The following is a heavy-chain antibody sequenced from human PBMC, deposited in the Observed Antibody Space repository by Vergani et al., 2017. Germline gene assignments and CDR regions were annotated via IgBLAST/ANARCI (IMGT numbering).Heavy chain of an antibody. D-gene: IGHD3-22*01. CDR3: ARDGYYDSSGYPR. V-gene: IGHV4-61*01. J-gene: IGHJ4*02. Sequence: QVQLQESGPGLVKPSETLSLTCTVSGGSVSSGSYYWSWIRQPPGKRLEWIGYIYYSGSTNYNPSLKSRVTISVDTSKNQFSLKLSSVTAADTAVYYCARDGYYDSSGYPRWGQGTLVTVSS. CDR2: IYYSGST. CDR1: GGSVSSGSYY.